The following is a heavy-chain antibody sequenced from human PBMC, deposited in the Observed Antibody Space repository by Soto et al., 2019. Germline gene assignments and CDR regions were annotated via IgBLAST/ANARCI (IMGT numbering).Heavy chain of an antibody. Sequence: SETLSLTCTVSGGSISSSSYYWGWIRQPPGKGLEWIGSIYYSGSTYYNPSLKSRLTISVDTSKNQFSLKLSSVTAADTAVYYCASHTDAYYYGSGSPVDYWGQGTLVTVSS. CDR1: GGSISSSSYY. J-gene: IGHJ4*02. V-gene: IGHV4-39*01. D-gene: IGHD3-10*01. CDR2: IYYSGST. CDR3: ASHTDAYYYGSGSPVDY.